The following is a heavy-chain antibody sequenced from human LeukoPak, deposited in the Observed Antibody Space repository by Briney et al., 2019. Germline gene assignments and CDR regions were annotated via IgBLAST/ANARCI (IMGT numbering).Heavy chain of an antibody. D-gene: IGHD3-10*01. Sequence: GESLKISCEGSGYSFANFWIVWVRQMPGKGLEWMGIIYPDDSDTKYNPSFQGQVTISADKSISTAYLQWSSLKASDTAIYYCARRAGTLNCYYFYMDVWGKGTTVTVSS. J-gene: IGHJ6*03. CDR3: ARRAGTLNCYYFYMDV. CDR1: GYSFANFW. CDR2: IYPDDSDT. V-gene: IGHV5-51*01.